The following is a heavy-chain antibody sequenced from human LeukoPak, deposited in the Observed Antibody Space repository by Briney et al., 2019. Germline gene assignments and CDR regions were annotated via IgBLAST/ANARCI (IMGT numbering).Heavy chain of an antibody. J-gene: IGHJ6*03. V-gene: IGHV4-59*01. D-gene: IGHD5-18*01. CDR1: GASISSDY. CDR2: IYTSGST. CDR3: ARVIEGGYSYGSYYYYMDV. Sequence: SETLSLTCTVSGASISSDYWSWIRQPPGKGLEWIGCIYTSGSTNYNPSLKSRVTISVDTSKNQFSLKLSSVTAADTAVYYCARVIEGGYSYGSYYYYMDVWGKGTTVTISS.